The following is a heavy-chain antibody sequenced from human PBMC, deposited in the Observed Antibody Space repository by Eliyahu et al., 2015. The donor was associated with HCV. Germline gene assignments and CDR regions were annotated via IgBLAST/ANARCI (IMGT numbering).Heavy chain of an antibody. Sequence: EVQLVESGGGLVQPGGSLRLSCAASGFXFSSYDMHWVRQATGKGLEWVSAIGTAGDTYYPGSVKGRFTISRENAKNSLYLQMNSLRAGDTAVYYCARRQGNDYGDWYFDLWGRGTLVTVSS. D-gene: IGHD4-17*01. CDR3: ARRQGNDYGDWYFDL. V-gene: IGHV3-13*01. CDR1: GFXFSSYD. J-gene: IGHJ2*01. CDR2: IGTAGDT.